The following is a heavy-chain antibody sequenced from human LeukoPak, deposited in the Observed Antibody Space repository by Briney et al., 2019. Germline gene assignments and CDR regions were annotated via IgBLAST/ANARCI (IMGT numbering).Heavy chain of an antibody. Sequence: GGSLRLSCTASGFTFGDYAMSWIRQAPGKGLEWVAMISYDGSNKYYADSVKGRFTISRDNSKNTLYLQMNSLRVEDTAVFYCARGYSTSWTGYWGQGTLVTVSS. CDR1: GFTFGDYA. D-gene: IGHD6-13*01. J-gene: IGHJ4*02. CDR3: ARGYSTSWTGY. V-gene: IGHV3-30*04. CDR2: ISYDGSNK.